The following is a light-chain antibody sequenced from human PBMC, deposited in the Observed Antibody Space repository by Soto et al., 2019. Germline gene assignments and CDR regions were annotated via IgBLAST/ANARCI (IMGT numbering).Light chain of an antibody. V-gene: IGKV3-20*01. Sequence: EIVLTQSPGTLSLSPGERATLSCRASQSVSSSYLAWYQQKPGQAPRLLIYGASSRATGIPDMFSGSGSGTDFTLTISRREPEDFAVYYCQQYGSSPPFTFGPGTKVDIK. CDR2: GAS. CDR3: QQYGSSPPFT. CDR1: QSVSSSY. J-gene: IGKJ3*01.